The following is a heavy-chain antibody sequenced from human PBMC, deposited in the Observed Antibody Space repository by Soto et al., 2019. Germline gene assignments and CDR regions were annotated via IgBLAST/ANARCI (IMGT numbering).Heavy chain of an antibody. V-gene: IGHV1-18*01. D-gene: IGHD1-26*01. CDR3: ARDDGRRRRDSGSYQTFDY. CDR1: GYTFTSYG. J-gene: IGHJ4*02. CDR2: ISAYNGNT. Sequence: ASVKVSCKASGYTFTSYGISWVRQAPGQGLEWMGWISAYNGNTNYAQKLQGRVTMTTDTSTSTAYMELRSLRSDDTAVYYCARDDGRRRRDSGSYQTFDYWGQGTLVTVSS.